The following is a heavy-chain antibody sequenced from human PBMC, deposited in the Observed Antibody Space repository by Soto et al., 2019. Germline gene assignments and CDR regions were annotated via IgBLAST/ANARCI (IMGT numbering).Heavy chain of an antibody. CDR3: ARAVGLGSGYVNYYYGMDV. CDR2: IYYSGST. D-gene: IGHD5-12*01. V-gene: IGHV4-31*03. Sequence: PSETLSLTCTVSGGSISSGGYYWSWIRQHPGKGLEWIGYIYYSGSTYYNPSLKSRVTISVDTSKNQFSLKLSSVTAADTAVYYCARAVGLGSGYVNYYYGMDVWGQGTTVTV. CDR1: GGSISSGGYY. J-gene: IGHJ6*02.